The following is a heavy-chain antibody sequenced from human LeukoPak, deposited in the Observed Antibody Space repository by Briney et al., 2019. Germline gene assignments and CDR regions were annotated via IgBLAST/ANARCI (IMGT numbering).Heavy chain of an antibody. Sequence: PSETLSLTCTVSGGSIGSYYWSWIRQPAGKGLEWIGRIYTSGGTVYNPSLKSRVTMSVDTSKNQFSLKLSSVTAADTAVYYCASGVFYYDTSGRGYYFDYWGQGTLVTVSS. CDR3: ASGVFYYDTSGRGYYFDY. V-gene: IGHV4-4*07. J-gene: IGHJ4*02. CDR2: IYTSGGT. D-gene: IGHD3-22*01. CDR1: GGSIGSYY.